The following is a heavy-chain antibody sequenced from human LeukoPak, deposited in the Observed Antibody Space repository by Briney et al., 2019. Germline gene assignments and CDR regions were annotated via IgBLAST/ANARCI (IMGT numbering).Heavy chain of an antibody. J-gene: IGHJ4*02. Sequence: GGSLRLSCAASGFTFSSYAMHRVRQAPGKGLEWVAIISYDASNKYYADSVKGRFTISRDNSKNTLYLQMNSLRPEDTAVYYCARGTHWVKDDSSGWFEDYWGQGTLVTVSS. CDR3: ARGTHWVKDDSSGWFEDY. CDR2: ISYDASNK. CDR1: GFTFSSYA. D-gene: IGHD6-19*01. V-gene: IGHV3-30*03.